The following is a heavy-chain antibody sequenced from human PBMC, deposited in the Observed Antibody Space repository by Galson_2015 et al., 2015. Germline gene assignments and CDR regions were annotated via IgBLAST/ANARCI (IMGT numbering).Heavy chain of an antibody. J-gene: IGHJ5*02. CDR3: ARGENYYDSSGYWALNGWFDP. V-gene: IGHV7-4-1*02. Sequence: SVKVSCKASGYTFTSYAMDWVRQAPGQGLEWMGWINTNTGNPTYAQGFTGRFVFSLDTSVSTAYLQISSLKAEDTAVYYCARGENYYDSSGYWALNGWFDPWGQGTLVTVSS. CDR1: GYTFTSYA. D-gene: IGHD3-22*01. CDR2: INTNTGNP.